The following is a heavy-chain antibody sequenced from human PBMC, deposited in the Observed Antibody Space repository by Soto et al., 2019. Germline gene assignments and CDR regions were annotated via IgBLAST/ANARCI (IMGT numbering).Heavy chain of an antibody. V-gene: IGHV3-74*01. CDR1: GFTFSSYW. Sequence: EVQLVESGGGLVQPGESLRLSCAASGFTFSSYWMHWVRQAPGTGLVCVSRINSDGSSTSYAGSVKGRFTISRDNAKNTLYLPMNSLRAEDTAVYYCVRTSLVVAAATRADYWGQGTLVTVSS. CDR3: VRTSLVVAAATRADY. D-gene: IGHD2-15*01. CDR2: INSDGSST. J-gene: IGHJ4*02.